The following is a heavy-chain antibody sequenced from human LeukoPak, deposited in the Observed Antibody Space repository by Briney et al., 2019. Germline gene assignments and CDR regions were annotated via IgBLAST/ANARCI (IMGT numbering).Heavy chain of an antibody. CDR1: GGTFSSYA. Sequence: ASVKVSCKASGGTFSSYAISWVRQAPGQGLEWMGGIIPIFGTANYAQKFQGRVTITADESTSTAYMELSSLRSEDTAVYYCATGGKQWLALRSFDYWGQGTLVTVSS. J-gene: IGHJ4*02. CDR2: IIPIFGTA. CDR3: ATGGKQWLALRSFDY. D-gene: IGHD6-19*01. V-gene: IGHV1-69*13.